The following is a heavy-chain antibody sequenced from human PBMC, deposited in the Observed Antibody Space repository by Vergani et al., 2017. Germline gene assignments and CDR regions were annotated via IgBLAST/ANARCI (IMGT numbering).Heavy chain of an antibody. J-gene: IGHJ6*02. CDR3: ARSPTYYYDSSDDHYYYYGMDV. CDR1: GGSISSSSYY. D-gene: IGHD3-22*01. CDR2: IYYSGST. Sequence: QLQLQESGPGLVKPSETLSLTCTVSGGSISSSSYYWGWIRQPPGKGLEWIGSIYYSGSTYYNPSLKSRVTISVDTSKNQFSLKLSSVTAADTAVYYCARSPTYYYDSSDDHYYYYGMDVWGQGTTVTVSS. V-gene: IGHV4-39*07.